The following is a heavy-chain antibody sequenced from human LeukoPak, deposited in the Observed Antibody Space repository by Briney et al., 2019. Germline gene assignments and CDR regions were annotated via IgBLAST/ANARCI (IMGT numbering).Heavy chain of an antibody. CDR3: ARHFTRDNDYGDEDAFDI. CDR2: IYYSGST. V-gene: IGHV4-59*08. J-gene: IGHJ3*02. D-gene: IGHD4-17*01. Sequence: SETLSLTCTVSGGSISSYYWSWIRQPPGKGLEWIGYIYYSGSTNYNPSLKSRVTISVDTSKNQFSLKLSSVTAADTAVYYCARHFTRDNDYGDEDAFDIWGRGTMVTVSS. CDR1: GGSISSYY.